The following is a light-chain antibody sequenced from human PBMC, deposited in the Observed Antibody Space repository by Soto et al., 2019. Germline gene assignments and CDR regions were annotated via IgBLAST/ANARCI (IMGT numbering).Light chain of an antibody. CDR1: QSISSD. V-gene: IGKV1-39*01. J-gene: IGKJ1*01. CDR2: ASS. CDR3: QQSYSTPPWT. Sequence: DIQMTQSPSSLSASVGDRVTITCRASQSISSDLNWYQQKQGKEPKLLIYASSSLHSGVPSRFSGNGTETDFPLTISSLQPEHFATYYCQQSYSTPPWTFGQGTKVEI.